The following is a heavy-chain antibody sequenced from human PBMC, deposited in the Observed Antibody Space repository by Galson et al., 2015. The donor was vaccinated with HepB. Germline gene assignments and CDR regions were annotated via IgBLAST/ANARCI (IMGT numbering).Heavy chain of an antibody. D-gene: IGHD3-16*02. Sequence: ETLSLTCTVSGGSISSYYWSWIRQPPGKGLEWIGYIYYSGSTNYNPSLKSRVTISVGTSKNQFSLKLSSVTAADTAVYYCARGRRMITFGGVIVIPGDYWGQGTLVTVSS. J-gene: IGHJ4*02. V-gene: IGHV4-59*01. CDR3: ARGRRMITFGGVIVIPGDY. CDR1: GGSISSYY. CDR2: IYYSGST.